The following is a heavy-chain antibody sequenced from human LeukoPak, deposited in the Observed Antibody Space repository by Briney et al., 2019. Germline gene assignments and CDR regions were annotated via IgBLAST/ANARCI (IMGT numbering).Heavy chain of an antibody. J-gene: IGHJ4*02. CDR3: ARGAYYDSSGPDY. V-gene: IGHV3-53*01. CDR2: IYSGGST. D-gene: IGHD3-22*01. Sequence: GGSLRLSCAASGFTVSSNYMSWVRQAPGKGLEWVSVIYSGGSTYYADSVKVRFTISRDNSKNTLYLQMNSLRAEDTAVYYCARGAYYDSSGPDYWGQGTLVTVSS. CDR1: GFTVSSNY.